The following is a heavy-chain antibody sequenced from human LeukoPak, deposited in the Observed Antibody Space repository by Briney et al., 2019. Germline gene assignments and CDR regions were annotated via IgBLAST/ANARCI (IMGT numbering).Heavy chain of an antibody. J-gene: IGHJ4*02. CDR2: FYPEDGET. CDR3: ATDPVGYCTANGCYSVDY. CDR1: GYTLSELS. D-gene: IGHD2-15*01. V-gene: IGHV1-24*01. Sequence: ASVKVSCKVSGYTLSELSMHWVRQAPGKGLEWMGGFYPEDGETVYAQKLQGRLTMTEDTSTDTAYMEMSSLRSDDTAVYYCATDPVGYCTANGCYSVDYWGQGTLVTVSS.